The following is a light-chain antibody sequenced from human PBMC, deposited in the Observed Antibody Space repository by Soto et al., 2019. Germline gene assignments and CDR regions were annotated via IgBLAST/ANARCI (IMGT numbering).Light chain of an antibody. CDR3: GTWDSSLSAGYV. V-gene: IGLV1-51*01. Sequence: QSVLTQPPSVSAAPGQKVTISCSGSSSNIGNNYVSWYQQLPGTAPKLLIYDNNNRPSGIPDRFSGSKSGTSATLGITGLQTGDGADYYCGTWDSSLSAGYVFGTGTKVTVL. CDR1: SSNIGNNY. J-gene: IGLJ1*01. CDR2: DNN.